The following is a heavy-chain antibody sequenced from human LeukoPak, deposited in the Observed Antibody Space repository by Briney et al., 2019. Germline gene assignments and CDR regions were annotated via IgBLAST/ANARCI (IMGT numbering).Heavy chain of an antibody. V-gene: IGHV4-30-4*08. CDR1: GGSISSGDYY. D-gene: IGHD2-2*01. CDR3: ASGPHLSSTSRLVDY. CDR2: IYYSGST. J-gene: IGHJ4*02. Sequence: SETLSLTCTVSGGSISSGDYYWSWIRQPPGKGLEWIGYIYYSGSTYYNPSLKSRVTISVDTSKNQFSLKLSSVTAADTAVYYCASGPHLSSTSRLVDYRGQGTLVTVSS.